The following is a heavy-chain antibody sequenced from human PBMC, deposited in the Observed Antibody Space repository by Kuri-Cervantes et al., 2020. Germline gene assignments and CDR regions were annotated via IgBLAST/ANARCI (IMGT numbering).Heavy chain of an antibody. D-gene: IGHD6-13*01. J-gene: IGHJ4*02. CDR3: AGLYSSRRFDY. CDR1: GGSFSGYY. Sequence: SQTLSLTCAVYGGSFSGYYWSWIRQPPGKGLEWIGSIYHSGSTYYNPSLKSRVTISVDTSKNQFSLKLSSVTAADTAVYYCAGLYSSRRFDYWGQGTLVTVSS. V-gene: IGHV4-34*01. CDR2: IYHSGST.